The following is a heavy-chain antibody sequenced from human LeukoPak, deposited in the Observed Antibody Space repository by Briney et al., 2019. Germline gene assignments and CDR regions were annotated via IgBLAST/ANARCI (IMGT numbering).Heavy chain of an antibody. D-gene: IGHD3-10*01. CDR1: GGSFSGYY. CDR3: ARGGSGSYMGYYYYYMDV. J-gene: IGHJ6*03. CDR2: INHSGST. Sequence: SETLSLTCAVYGGSFSGYYWSWIRQPPGKGLEWIGEINHSGSTNYNPSLKSRVTISVDTSKNQFSLKLSSVTAADTAVYYCARGGSGSYMGYYYYYMDVWGKGTTVTISS. V-gene: IGHV4-34*01.